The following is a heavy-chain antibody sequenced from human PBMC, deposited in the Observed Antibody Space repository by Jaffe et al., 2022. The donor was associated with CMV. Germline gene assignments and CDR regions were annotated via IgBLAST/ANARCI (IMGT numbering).Heavy chain of an antibody. CDR2: MNPNSGNT. V-gene: IGHV1-8*01. CDR1: GYTFTSYD. D-gene: IGHD3-3*01. J-gene: IGHJ6*02. Sequence: QVQLVQSGAEVKKPGASVKVSCKASGYTFTSYDINWVRQATGQGLEWMGWMNPNSGNTGYAQKFQGRVTMTRNTSISTAYMELSSLRSEDTAVYYCARGTYYDFWSGYYTVGRYYYGMDVWGQGTTVTVSS. CDR3: ARGTYYDFWSGYYTVGRYYYGMDV.